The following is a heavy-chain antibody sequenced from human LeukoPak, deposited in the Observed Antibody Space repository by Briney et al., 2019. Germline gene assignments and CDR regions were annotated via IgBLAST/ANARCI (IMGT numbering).Heavy chain of an antibody. CDR1: GFTFSNYA. Sequence: PGRSLRLSCAASGFTFSNYAMHRVRQAPGKGLEWVAVISYDGSNKYYADSVKGRFTISRDNSKNTLYLQMNSLRAEDTAVYYCAREIFLEWLTCFDYWGQGTLVTASS. CDR3: AREIFLEWLTCFDY. CDR2: ISYDGSNK. V-gene: IGHV3-30-3*01. D-gene: IGHD3-3*01. J-gene: IGHJ4*02.